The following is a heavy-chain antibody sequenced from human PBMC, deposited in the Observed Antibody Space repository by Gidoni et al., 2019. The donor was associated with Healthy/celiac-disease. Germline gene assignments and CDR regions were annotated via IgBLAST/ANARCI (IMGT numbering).Heavy chain of an antibody. V-gene: IGHV4-34*01. CDR1: GGSFSGYY. J-gene: IGHJ6*02. CDR3: ARGASGYCRSTSCHYYYYYYGMDV. CDR2: INHSGST. Sequence: QVQLQQWGAGLLKPSETLSLTCAVYGGSFSGYYWSWIRQPPGKGLEWIGEINHSGSTNYNPSLKSRVTISVDTSKNQFSLKLSSVTAADTAVYYCARGASGYCRSTSCHYYYYYYGMDVWGQGTTVTVSS. D-gene: IGHD2-2*01.